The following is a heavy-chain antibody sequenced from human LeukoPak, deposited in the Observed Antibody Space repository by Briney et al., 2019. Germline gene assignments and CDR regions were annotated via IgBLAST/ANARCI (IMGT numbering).Heavy chain of an antibody. CDR2: ISSSGSTI. D-gene: IGHD3-9*01. CDR3: ARAPNYDILTGYYVR. CDR1: GFTFSSYE. V-gene: IGHV3-48*03. Sequence: GGSLRLSCAASGFTFSSYEMNWVRQAPGKGLEWVSYISSSGSTIYYADSVEGRFTISRDNAKSSLYLQMNSLRAEDTAVYYCARAPNYDILTGYYVRWGQGTLVTVSS. J-gene: IGHJ4*02.